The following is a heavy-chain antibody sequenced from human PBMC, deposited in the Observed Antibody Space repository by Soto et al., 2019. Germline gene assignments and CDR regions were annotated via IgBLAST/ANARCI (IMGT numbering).Heavy chain of an antibody. J-gene: IGHJ4*02. CDR1: GFTFSSHA. D-gene: IGHD3-9*01. V-gene: IGHV3-23*01. CDR2: ISGSGGST. Sequence: GGSLRLSCAASGFTFSSHAMSWVRQAPGKGLEWVSAISGSGGSTYYADSVKGRFTISRDNSKNTLYLQMNSLRAEDTAVYYWAKDLYFDWLSPFDSWGQGTLVPVSS. CDR3: AKDLYFDWLSPFDS.